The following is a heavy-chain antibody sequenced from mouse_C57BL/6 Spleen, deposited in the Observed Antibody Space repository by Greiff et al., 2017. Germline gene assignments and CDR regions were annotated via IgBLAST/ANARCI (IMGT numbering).Heavy chain of an antibody. D-gene: IGHD1-1*01. CDR3: AREEVYCNYFDY. Sequence: VQLQQPGAELVRPGSSVKLSCKASGYTFTSYWMHWVKQRPIQGLEWIGNIDPSDSETHYNQKFKDKATLTVDKSSSTAYMQRSSLTSEDSAVYYGAREEVYCNYFDYWGQGTTLTVSS. J-gene: IGHJ2*01. CDR1: GYTFTSYW. V-gene: IGHV1-52*01. CDR2: IDPSDSET.